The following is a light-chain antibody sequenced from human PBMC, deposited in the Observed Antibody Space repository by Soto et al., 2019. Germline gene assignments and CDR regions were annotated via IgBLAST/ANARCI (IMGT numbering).Light chain of an antibody. CDR3: QQYNNWPPYT. V-gene: IGKV3-15*01. Sequence: IVMPQSPATLSVSPGERATLSCRASQSVSSNLAWYQQKPGQAPRLLIYGASTRATGIPARFSGSGSGTEFTLTISSLQSEDFAVYYCQQYNNWPPYTLGQGTKVDI. CDR2: GAS. J-gene: IGKJ2*01. CDR1: QSVSSN.